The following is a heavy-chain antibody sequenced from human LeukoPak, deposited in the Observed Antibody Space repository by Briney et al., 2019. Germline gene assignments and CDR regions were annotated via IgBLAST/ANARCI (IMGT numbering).Heavy chain of an antibody. CDR3: AKGASRPQIGYCTNGVCQNFDY. V-gene: IGHV3-23*01. CDR2: ISGSGGST. J-gene: IGHJ4*02. D-gene: IGHD2-8*01. Sequence: GGSLRLSCAASGFTFSSYAMSWVRQAPGKGLEWVSAISGSGGSTCYADSVKGRFTISRDNSKNTLYLQMNSLRAEDTAVYYCAKGASRPQIGYCTNGVCQNFDYWGQGTLVTVSS. CDR1: GFTFSSYA.